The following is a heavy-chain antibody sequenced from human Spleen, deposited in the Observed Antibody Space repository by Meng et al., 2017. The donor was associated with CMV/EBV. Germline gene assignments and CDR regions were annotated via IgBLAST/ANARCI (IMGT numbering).Heavy chain of an antibody. CDR3: ARQGRRRTGTWATFDY. Sequence: SETLSLTCTVSGGSISSDNYYWGWIRQPPGKGLEWIGSIYYSGSTYYNPSLKSRVTISVDTSKNQFSLKLNSVTAADTAVYYCARQGRRRTGTWATFDYWGQGTLVTVSS. CDR1: GGSISSDNYY. J-gene: IGHJ4*02. V-gene: IGHV4-39*01. CDR2: IYYSGST. D-gene: IGHD1-7*01.